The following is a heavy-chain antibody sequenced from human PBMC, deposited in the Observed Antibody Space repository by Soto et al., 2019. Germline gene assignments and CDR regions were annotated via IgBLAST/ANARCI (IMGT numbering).Heavy chain of an antibody. CDR2: FDPEDGET. CDR3: ATEKYSSGWYDY. V-gene: IGHV1-24*01. J-gene: IGHJ4*02. Sequence: ASVKVSCKVSGYTLTELSMHWVRQAPGKGLEWMGGFDPEDGETIYAQKFQGRVTMTEDTSTDTDYMELSSLRSEDTAVYYCATEKYSSGWYDYWGQGTLVTVSS. D-gene: IGHD6-19*01. CDR1: GYTLTELS.